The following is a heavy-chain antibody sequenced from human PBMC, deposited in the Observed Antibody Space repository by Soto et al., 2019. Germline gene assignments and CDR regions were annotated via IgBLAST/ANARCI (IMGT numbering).Heavy chain of an antibody. D-gene: IGHD6-19*01. J-gene: IGHJ6*02. CDR3: VRDVRGHVADYYYYGMDV. Sequence: QVQLQESGPGLVKPSQTLSLTCTVSGGSISSDGYYWSWIRQHPGKGLEWIGYIFYNGITYYNPSLKSRVTISVDTSKNQFSLKLYSVTAADTAVYYCVRDVRGHVADYYYYGMDVWGQGTTVTVSS. CDR1: GGSISSDGYY. CDR2: IFYNGIT. V-gene: IGHV4-31*03.